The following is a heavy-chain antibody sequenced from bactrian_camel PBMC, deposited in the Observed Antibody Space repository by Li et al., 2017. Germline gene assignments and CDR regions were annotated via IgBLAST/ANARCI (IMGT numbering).Heavy chain of an antibody. D-gene: IGHD3*01. Sequence: HVQLVESGGGSVQTGGSLRLSCAVSGNTGSRYCMAWFRQSPGKERERVAGIDIDGIDDYTDAVKGRFTISLDGAVNTLYLRMNSLKPEDTDMYYCAADRSLVCFDRGYEWHYYGQGTQVTVS. CDR2: IDIDGID. V-gene: IGHV3S6*01. CDR3: AADRSLVCFDRGYEWHY. CDR1: GNTGSRYC. J-gene: IGHJ4*01.